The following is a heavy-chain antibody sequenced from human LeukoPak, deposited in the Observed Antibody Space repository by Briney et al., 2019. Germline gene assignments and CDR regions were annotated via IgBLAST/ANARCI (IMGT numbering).Heavy chain of an antibody. V-gene: IGHV4-38-2*02. D-gene: IGHD6-13*01. J-gene: IGHJ5*02. CDR1: GYSISSGYF. CDR2: IYHSGST. Sequence: ASETLSLTCTVSGYSISSGYFWGWIRQPPGKGLECIGTIYHSGSTYYNPSLKSRVTISVDTSKNQFSLKLNSVTAADTAVYYCARIYSSSWFLNWFDPWGQGTLVTVSS. CDR3: ARIYSSSWFLNWFDP.